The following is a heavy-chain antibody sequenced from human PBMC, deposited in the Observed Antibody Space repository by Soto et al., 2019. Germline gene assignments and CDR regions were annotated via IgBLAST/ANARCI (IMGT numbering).Heavy chain of an antibody. D-gene: IGHD5-18*01. Sequence: QVQLQESGPGLAKPSETLSLTCSVSGGSVSSGSYYWSWIRQYSGKALELIGNIFHSGTTNYSPSLKSRVTMSIHTSTNQFSLKLTSLTAADTAVYYCARIHITGPVDSWVQGHLVSVSS. J-gene: IGHJ4*02. CDR1: GGSVSSGSYY. V-gene: IGHV4-61*01. CDR2: IFHSGTT. CDR3: ARIHITGPVDS.